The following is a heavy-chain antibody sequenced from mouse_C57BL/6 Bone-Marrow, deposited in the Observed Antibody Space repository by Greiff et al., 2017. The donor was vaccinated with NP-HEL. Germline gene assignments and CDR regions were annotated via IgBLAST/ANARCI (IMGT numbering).Heavy chain of an antibody. CDR3: VAYSFAY. Sequence: EVKVVESGGGLVQPKGSLKLSCAASGFSFNTYAMNWVRQAPGKGLEWVARIRSKSNNYATYYADSVKDRFTISRDESESMLYLQMNNLKTEDTAMYYCVAYSFAYWGQGTLVTVSA. CDR1: GFSFNTYA. J-gene: IGHJ3*01. CDR2: IRSKSNNYAT. D-gene: IGHD2-10*01. V-gene: IGHV10-1*01.